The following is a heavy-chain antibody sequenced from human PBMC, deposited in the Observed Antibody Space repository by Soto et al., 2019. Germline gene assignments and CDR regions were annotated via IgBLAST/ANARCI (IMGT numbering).Heavy chain of an antibody. CDR3: ARHGVDYGDYASYYYYGMDV. CDR1: GGSISSSTYY. D-gene: IGHD4-17*01. CDR2: IYYSGSA. V-gene: IGHV4-39*01. J-gene: IGHJ6*02. Sequence: QLQLQESGPGLVKPSETLSLTCTVSGGSISSSTYYWGWIRQPPGKGLEWIGMIYYSGSAYYNPSLKSRVPISIDTSKNQFSLRLSSVTAADTAVYYGARHGVDYGDYASYYYYGMDVWGRGTTVTVSS.